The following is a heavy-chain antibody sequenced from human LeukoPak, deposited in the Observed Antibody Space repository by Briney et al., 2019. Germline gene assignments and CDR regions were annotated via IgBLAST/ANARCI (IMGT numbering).Heavy chain of an antibody. CDR1: GYTFTSYD. CDR3: ARAWGITMVRGDHGLFDY. CDR2: MNPNSGNT. D-gene: IGHD3-10*01. Sequence: ASVKVSCKASGYTFTSYDINWVRQATGQGLEWMGWMNPNSGNTGYAQKFRGRVTMTRNTSISTAYMELSSLRSEDTAVYYCARAWGITMVRGDHGLFDYWGQGTLVTVSS. V-gene: IGHV1-8*01. J-gene: IGHJ4*02.